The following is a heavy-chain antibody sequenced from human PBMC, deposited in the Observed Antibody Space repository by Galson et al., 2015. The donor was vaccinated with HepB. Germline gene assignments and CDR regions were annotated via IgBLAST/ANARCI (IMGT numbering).Heavy chain of an antibody. CDR2: IRYDGSNK. J-gene: IGHJ4*02. D-gene: IGHD4-17*01. Sequence: SLRLSCAASGSTFSSYGMHWVRQAPGKGLEWVAFIRYDGSNKYYADSVKGRFTISRDNSKNTLYLQMNSLRAEDTAVYYCAKDAHDYGDYAPPAPDYWGQGTLVTVSS. CDR3: AKDAHDYGDYAPPAPDY. V-gene: IGHV3-30*02. CDR1: GSTFSSYG.